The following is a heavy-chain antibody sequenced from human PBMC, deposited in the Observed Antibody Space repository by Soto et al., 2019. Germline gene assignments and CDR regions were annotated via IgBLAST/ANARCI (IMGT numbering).Heavy chain of an antibody. CDR2: ISGSGGST. CDR3: AKDWASYYDSSGYYGFPYDY. V-gene: IGHV3-23*01. D-gene: IGHD3-22*01. Sequence: PGGSLRLSCAASGFTFSSYAMSWVRQAPGKGLEWVSAISGSGGSTYYADSVKGRFTISRDNSKNTLYLQMNSLRAEDTAVYYCAKDWASYYDSSGYYGFPYDYWGQGTLVTVSS. J-gene: IGHJ4*02. CDR1: GFTFSSYA.